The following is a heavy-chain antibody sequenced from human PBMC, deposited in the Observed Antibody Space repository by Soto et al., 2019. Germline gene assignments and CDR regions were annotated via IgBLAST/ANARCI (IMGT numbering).Heavy chain of an antibody. CDR3: AKSYGDTWKLYYFEY. CDR1: GFTFSKYS. J-gene: IGHJ4*02. CDR2: ISGIGGST. D-gene: IGHD1-20*01. V-gene: IGHV3-23*01. Sequence: EVQLLESGGGLVQPGGSLRISCAASGFTFSKYSMSWVRQAPGKGLEWVSGISGIGGSTYYADSVKGRFTISRDNSKNPLYLQMNTLRAEDTAVYSCAKSYGDTWKLYYFEYWGQGTLVTVSS.